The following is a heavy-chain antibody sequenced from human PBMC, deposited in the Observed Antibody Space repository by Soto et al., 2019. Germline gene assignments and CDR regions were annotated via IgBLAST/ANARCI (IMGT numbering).Heavy chain of an antibody. Sequence: GASVKVSCKASGYTFTSYGISWVRQAPGQGLERMGWISAYNGNTNYAQKLQGRVTMTTDTSTSTAYMELRSLRSDDTAVYYCARDLFVFWSGYNTRSHLDPDAFDIWGQGTMVTVSS. J-gene: IGHJ3*02. V-gene: IGHV1-18*01. CDR3: ARDLFVFWSGYNTRSHLDPDAFDI. CDR2: ISAYNGNT. CDR1: GYTFTSYG. D-gene: IGHD3-3*01.